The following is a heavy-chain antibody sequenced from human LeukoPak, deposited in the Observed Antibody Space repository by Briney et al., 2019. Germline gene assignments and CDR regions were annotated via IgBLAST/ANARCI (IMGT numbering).Heavy chain of an antibody. Sequence: GGSLRLSCAASGFTFDDYAMHWVRQAPGKGLEWVSGISWNSGSIGYADSVKGRFTISRDNAKNSLYLQMNSLRAEDTALYYCAKHIEFLMNYGMDVWGQGTTVTVSS. CDR1: GFTFDDYA. CDR2: ISWNSGSI. V-gene: IGHV3-9*01. D-gene: IGHD2/OR15-2a*01. J-gene: IGHJ6*02. CDR3: AKHIEFLMNYGMDV.